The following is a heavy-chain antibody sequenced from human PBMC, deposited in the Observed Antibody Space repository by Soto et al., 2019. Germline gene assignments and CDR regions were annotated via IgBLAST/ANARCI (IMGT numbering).Heavy chain of an antibody. D-gene: IGHD3-3*01. V-gene: IGHV1-46*01. J-gene: IGHJ6*02. CDR1: GYTFTIYY. Sequence: SVETFTKAPGYTFTIYYMHWWRQAPGQGHEWMGITNPIGGITSDAQKFQGIFTTTRDAPTSTVYMELSSLRSEDMAVYYCAREVTNHAGMDVWGHGHTVNV. CDR3: AREVTNHAGMDV. CDR2: TNPIGGIT.